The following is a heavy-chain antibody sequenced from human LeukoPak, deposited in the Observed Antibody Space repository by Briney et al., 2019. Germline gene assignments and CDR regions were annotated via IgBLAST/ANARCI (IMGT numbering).Heavy chain of an antibody. CDR3: AKDVDSSGFVFYFDY. V-gene: IGHV3-23*01. D-gene: IGHD3-22*01. CDR1: GFTFNNFA. CDR2: ISGSGGST. J-gene: IGHJ4*02. Sequence: PGGSLRLSCAASGFTFNNFAMTWVRQAPGKGLEWVSAISGSGGSTCYADSVKGRFTISRDNSKNTLYLQMNGLRAEDTAVYYCAKDVDSSGFVFYFDYWGQGTLVTVSS.